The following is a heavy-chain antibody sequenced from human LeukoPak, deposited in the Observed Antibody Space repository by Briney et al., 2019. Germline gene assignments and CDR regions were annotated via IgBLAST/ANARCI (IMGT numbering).Heavy chain of an antibody. CDR2: IKSKTDGGTT. D-gene: IGHD6-13*01. CDR3: ARDMAAAGLDY. J-gene: IGHJ4*02. V-gene: IGHV3-15*01. Sequence: GGSLRLSCAPSGFTFSNAWMSWVRQAPGKGLEWVGRIKSKTDGGTTDYAAPVKGRFTISRDNAKNSLYLQMNSLRAEDTAVYYCARDMAAAGLDYWGQGTLVTVSS. CDR1: GFTFSNAW.